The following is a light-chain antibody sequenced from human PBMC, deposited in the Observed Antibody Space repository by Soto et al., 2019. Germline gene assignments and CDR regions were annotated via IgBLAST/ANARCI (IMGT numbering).Light chain of an antibody. Sequence: QSVLTQSPSASASLGASVKLTCTLSSGHSSYAIAWHQQQPEKGPRYLMKLNSDGSHSKGDGIPDRVSGSSSGAERYLTISSPQSEDEADYYCQTWGTGIHVFGAGTKLTVL. CDR2: LNSDGSH. V-gene: IGLV4-69*01. CDR3: QTWGTGIHV. J-gene: IGLJ1*01. CDR1: SGHSSYA.